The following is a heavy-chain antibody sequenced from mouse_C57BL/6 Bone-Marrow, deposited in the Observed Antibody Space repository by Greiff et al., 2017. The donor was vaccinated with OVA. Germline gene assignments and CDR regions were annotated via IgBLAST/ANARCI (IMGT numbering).Heavy chain of an antibody. CDR2: IAPETGGT. V-gene: IGHV1-15*01. Sequence: QVQLQQSGAELVRPGASVTLSCKASGYTFPDYEMHWVKQTPVHGLEWIGAIAPETGGTAYNQKFKGKAILTADKSSSTAYMELRSLTSEDSAVDDCTRTVVAYYYAMDYWGQGTSVTVSS. CDR1: GYTFPDYE. CDR3: TRTVVAYYYAMDY. J-gene: IGHJ4*01. D-gene: IGHD1-1*01.